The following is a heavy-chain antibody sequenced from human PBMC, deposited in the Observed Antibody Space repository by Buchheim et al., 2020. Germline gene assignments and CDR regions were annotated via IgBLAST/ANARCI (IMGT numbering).Heavy chain of an antibody. D-gene: IGHD1-26*01. CDR2: IKKDGSEK. Sequence: VQLVESGGGVVQPGRSLRLSCADSGFTFSSYWMSWVRQAPGKGLEWVAIIKKDGSEKYFVDSVKGRFTISRDNAKNSLYLQMNNMRAEDTAVYYCATGGELDYWGQGTL. V-gene: IGHV3-7*01. CDR1: GFTFSSYW. J-gene: IGHJ4*02. CDR3: ATGGELDY.